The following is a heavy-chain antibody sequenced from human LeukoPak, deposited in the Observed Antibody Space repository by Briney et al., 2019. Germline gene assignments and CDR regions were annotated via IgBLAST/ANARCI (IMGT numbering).Heavy chain of an antibody. CDR2: ISGSGGST. CDR3: AKGFNYGSGRDEYYQH. V-gene: IGHV3-23*01. CDR1: GFTFSSYA. Sequence: GGSLRLSCAASGFTFSSYAMSWVRQAPGKGLEWVSAISGSGGSTYYADSVKGRFTISRDNSKNTLFLQMNTLRTTAVYYCAKGFNYGSGRDEYYQHWGQGTLVTVSS. D-gene: IGHD3-10*01. J-gene: IGHJ1*01.